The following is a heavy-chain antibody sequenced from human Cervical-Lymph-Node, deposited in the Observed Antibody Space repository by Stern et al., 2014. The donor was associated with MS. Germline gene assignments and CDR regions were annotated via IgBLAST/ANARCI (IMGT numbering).Heavy chain of an antibody. Sequence: VQLLESGAEVKKPGASVKVCCKASGYTFINYGISWVRQAPGQGLEWMGCISAYSGNTTYAQKLQGRVTMTTDTSTSTAYMELRSLRSDDTSVYYCARTPGTHFDYWGQGTLVTVSS. CDR2: ISAYSGNT. D-gene: IGHD3-10*01. V-gene: IGHV1-18*01. CDR3: ARTPGTHFDY. J-gene: IGHJ4*02. CDR1: GYTFINYG.